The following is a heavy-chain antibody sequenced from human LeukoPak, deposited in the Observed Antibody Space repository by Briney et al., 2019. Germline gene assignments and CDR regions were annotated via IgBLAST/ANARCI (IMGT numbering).Heavy chain of an antibody. J-gene: IGHJ3*02. Sequence: GGSLRLSCAASGFTFSSYAMHWVRQAPGKGLEWVAVISYDGSNKYYADSVKGRFTISRDNSKNTLYLQMNSLRAEDTAVYYCARATAPGYSYGLNDAFDIWGQGTMVTVSS. CDR2: ISYDGSNK. CDR1: GFTFSSYA. CDR3: ARATAPGYSYGLNDAFDI. D-gene: IGHD5-18*01. V-gene: IGHV3-30*04.